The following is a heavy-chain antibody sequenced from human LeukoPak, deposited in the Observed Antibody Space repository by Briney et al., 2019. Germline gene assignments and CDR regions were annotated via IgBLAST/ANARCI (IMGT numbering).Heavy chain of an antibody. J-gene: IGHJ4*02. Sequence: PSETLSLTCTVSGGSISSYYWSWIRQPAGKGLEWIGRIYTSGSTNYNPSLKSRVTISVDRSKNQFSLKLSSVAAADTAVYYCARVVEYDNSGYSGYYFDYWGQGTLVTVSS. CDR1: GGSISSYY. V-gene: IGHV4-4*07. CDR2: IYTSGST. CDR3: ARVVEYDNSGYSGYYFDY. D-gene: IGHD3-22*01.